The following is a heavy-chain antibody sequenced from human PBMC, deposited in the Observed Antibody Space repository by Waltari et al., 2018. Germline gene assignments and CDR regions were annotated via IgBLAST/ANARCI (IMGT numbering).Heavy chain of an antibody. CDR3: ARGGGGIAAAGIIDY. D-gene: IGHD6-13*01. V-gene: IGHV1-69-2*01. CDR2: VDPEDGET. J-gene: IGHJ4*02. Sequence: EVQLVQSGAEVKKPGATVKISCKASGYTFTDYYMHWVQQAPGKGLEWMGRVDPEDGETIYAQKFQGRVTITRNTSISTAYMELSSLRSEDTAVYYCARGGGGIAAAGIIDYWGQGTLVTVSS. CDR1: GYTFTDYY.